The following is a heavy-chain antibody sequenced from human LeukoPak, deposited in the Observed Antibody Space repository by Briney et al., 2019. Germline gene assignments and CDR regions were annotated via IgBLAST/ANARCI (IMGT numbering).Heavy chain of an antibody. CDR1: GYTFTSYG. CDR3: ARDWHSGGAKAQRSYFDY. Sequence: ASVKVSCKASGYTFTSYGISWVRQAPGQGLEWMGWISAYNGNTNYAQKLQGRVTMTTDTSTSTAYMELRSLRSDDTAVYYCARDWHSGGAKAQRSYFDYWGQGTLVTVSS. J-gene: IGHJ4*02. V-gene: IGHV1-18*01. CDR2: ISAYNGNT. D-gene: IGHD1-26*01.